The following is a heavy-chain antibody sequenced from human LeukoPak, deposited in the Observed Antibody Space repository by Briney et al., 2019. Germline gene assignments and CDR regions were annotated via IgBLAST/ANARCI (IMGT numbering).Heavy chain of an antibody. CDR2: ISSSSGTR. D-gene: IGHD2-2*01. CDR1: GFTFSTYE. J-gene: IGHJ4*02. V-gene: IGHV3-48*03. CDR3: AREHCTSTSCSYFDF. Sequence: GGSLRLSCAASGFTFSTYEMNWVRQAPGKGLEWVSYISSSSGTRNYADSVKGRFTISRDNAQNSLYLQMNSLGAEDAAVYYCAREHCTSTSCSYFDFWGQGTLVTVSS.